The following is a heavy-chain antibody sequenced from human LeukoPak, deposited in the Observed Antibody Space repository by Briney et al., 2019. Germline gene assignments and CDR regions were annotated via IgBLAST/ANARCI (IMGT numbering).Heavy chain of an antibody. D-gene: IGHD6-19*01. CDR3: ARFVYTSGWYPDY. J-gene: IGHJ4*02. CDR1: GYTFTSYG. V-gene: IGHV1-18*04. CDR2: ISGYNGNT. Sequence: GASVKVSCKASGYTFTSYGISWVRQAPGQGLEWRGWISGYNGNTNYAQKFQGRVTMTTDTSTTTAYMELRSLRSDDTAIYYCARFVYTSGWYPDYWGQGTPVTVSS.